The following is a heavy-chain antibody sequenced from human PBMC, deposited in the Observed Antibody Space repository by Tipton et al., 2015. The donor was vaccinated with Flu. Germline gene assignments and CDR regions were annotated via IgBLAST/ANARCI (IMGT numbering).Heavy chain of an antibody. V-gene: IGHV4-4*07. CDR1: GDSISSYY. Sequence: TLSLTCTVSGDSISSYYWSWIRQPAGKGLEWMGRIYSSGSTNYNPSLKSRVTMSVDTSKNQFSLKLNSVAAADTAVYYCARGGYNLVYWGQGTLVTVSS. CDR3: ARGGYNLVY. D-gene: IGHD5-24*01. J-gene: IGHJ4*02. CDR2: IYSSGST.